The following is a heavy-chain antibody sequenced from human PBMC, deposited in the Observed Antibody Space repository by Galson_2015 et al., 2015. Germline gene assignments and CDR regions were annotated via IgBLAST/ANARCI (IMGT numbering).Heavy chain of an antibody. CDR1: GDTFNNYA. V-gene: IGHV1-69*13. Sequence: SVKVSCKASGDTFNNYAFTWVRQAPGQGLESMGGIIPIFGTANSAQKFQGRVTITADESTSTVYMELRSLRSEDTAVYYCARWPIGGYYYGSGTYYNPPEHWGQGTLVTVSS. CDR2: IIPIFGTA. CDR3: ARWPIGGYYYGSGTYYNPPEH. J-gene: IGHJ4*02. D-gene: IGHD3-10*01.